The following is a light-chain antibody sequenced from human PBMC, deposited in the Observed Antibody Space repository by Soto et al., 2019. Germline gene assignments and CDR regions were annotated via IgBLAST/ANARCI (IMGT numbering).Light chain of an antibody. CDR1: QSISSY. CDR2: AAS. CDR3: QQSYSTPRT. Sequence: DIQMNQSPSSLSASVGDRVTLTCRASQSISSYLNWYQQKPGKAPKLLIYAASSLQSGVPSRFSGSGSGTDFTLTISSLQPEDFATYYCQQSYSTPRTFGGGTKVDIK. V-gene: IGKV1-39*01. J-gene: IGKJ4*01.